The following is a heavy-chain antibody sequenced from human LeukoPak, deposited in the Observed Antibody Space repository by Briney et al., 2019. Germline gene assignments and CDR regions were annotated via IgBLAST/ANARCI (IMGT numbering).Heavy chain of an antibody. CDR2: IKQDGSEK. D-gene: IGHD4-17*01. CDR1: GFTFSIYW. J-gene: IGHJ4*02. CDR3: ATSPRMSTVTPSGY. V-gene: IGHV3-7*01. Sequence: GGSLRLSCAASGFTFSIYWMSWVRQAPGKGLEWVANIKQDGSEKYYVDSVKGRFTISRDNPKNSLYLQMSSLRAEDTAVYYCATSPRMSTVTPSGYWGQGTLVTVSS.